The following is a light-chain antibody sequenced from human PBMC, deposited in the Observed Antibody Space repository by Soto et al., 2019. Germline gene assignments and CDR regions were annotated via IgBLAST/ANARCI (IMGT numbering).Light chain of an antibody. J-gene: IGKJ5*01. CDR1: HDISTF. CDR2: EAS. V-gene: IGKV1-9*01. CDR3: QQYENLPT. Sequence: DIQLTQSPSLLSASIVDRVTITCRASHDISTFLACYQQKPGKAPKLLIYEASTLQSGVPSRFSGSGSGTDFTFTISRLQPEDIATYYCQQYENLPTFGQGTRLEIK.